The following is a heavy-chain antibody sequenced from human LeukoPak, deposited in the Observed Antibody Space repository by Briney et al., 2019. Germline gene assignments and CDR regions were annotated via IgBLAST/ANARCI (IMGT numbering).Heavy chain of an antibody. J-gene: IGHJ4*02. V-gene: IGHV4-59*08. CDR1: GGSISSYY. Sequence: KTSETLSLTCTVSGGSISSYYWSWIRQPPGKGLEWIGYIYYSGSTNYNPSLKSRVTISVDTSKNQFSLKLSSVTAADTAAYYCARHRSDLTYDYWGQGILVTVSS. CDR2: IYYSGST. CDR3: ARHRSDLTYDY. D-gene: IGHD3-9*01.